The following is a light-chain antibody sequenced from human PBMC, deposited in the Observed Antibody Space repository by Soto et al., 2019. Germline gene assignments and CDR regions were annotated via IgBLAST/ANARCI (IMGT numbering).Light chain of an antibody. V-gene: IGKV3-15*01. CDR2: GAS. CDR1: QSVGSN. Sequence: EMVLTQSPATLSVSPGGRATLSCRASQSVGSNLAWYQQKPGQAPRLLIYGASTRATGIPATFSGSGSGTEFTLTISSLQSEDSAVYYCQQYGSSPSFGGGTKVEIK. CDR3: QQYGSSPS. J-gene: IGKJ4*01.